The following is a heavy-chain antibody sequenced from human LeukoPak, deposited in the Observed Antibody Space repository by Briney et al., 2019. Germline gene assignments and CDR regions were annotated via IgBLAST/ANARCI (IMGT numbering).Heavy chain of an antibody. CDR3: AKAPVTTCSGAYCYPFDY. CDR2: ISGSGDST. D-gene: IGHD2-15*01. V-gene: IGHV3-23*01. CDR1: GFSFSSYE. Sequence: GGSLRLSCAASGFSFSSYEMNWVRQAPGKGLEWVSAISGSGDSTYYADSVKGRFTISRDSSKNTLYLQMNSLRAGDAAVYYCAKAPVTTCSGAYCYPFDYWSQGTLVTVSS. J-gene: IGHJ4*02.